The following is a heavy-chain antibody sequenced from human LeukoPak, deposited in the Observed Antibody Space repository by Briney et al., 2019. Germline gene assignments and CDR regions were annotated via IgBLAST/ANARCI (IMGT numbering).Heavy chain of an antibody. J-gene: IGHJ4*02. CDR1: GYTLRELS. D-gene: IGHD3-10*01. Sequence: GASVKVSCKVSGYTLRELSMHWVRQAPGKGLEWMGGFDPDDGETIYAQMFQGRVTMTEDTSRDTAYMELSSLKSEDTAVYYYATRVGLGVNKSALLGFDYWGQGTLVTVSS. V-gene: IGHV1-24*01. CDR3: ATRVGLGVNKSALLGFDY. CDR2: FDPDDGET.